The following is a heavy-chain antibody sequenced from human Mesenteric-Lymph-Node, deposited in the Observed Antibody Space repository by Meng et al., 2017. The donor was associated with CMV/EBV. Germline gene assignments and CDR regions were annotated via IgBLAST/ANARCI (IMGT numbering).Heavy chain of an antibody. D-gene: IGHD3-9*01. CDR3: ARGTDLRYFDWTLGLDY. V-gene: IGHV1-69*01. Sequence: PFSTSAISWVRLAPGQGPEWMGGIIPIFGTSNFAQKFQGRVTITADASTSTAYMELSSLRSEDTAFYYCARGTDLRYFDWTLGLDYWGQGTLVTVSS. CDR2: IIPIFGTS. J-gene: IGHJ4*02. CDR1: PFSTSA.